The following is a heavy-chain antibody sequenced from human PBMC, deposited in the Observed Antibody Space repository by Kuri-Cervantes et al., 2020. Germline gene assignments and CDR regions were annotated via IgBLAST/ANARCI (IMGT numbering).Heavy chain of an antibody. V-gene: IGHV3-30*04. CDR3: AREEYSYGYLRKFDY. D-gene: IGHD5-18*01. CDR1: GFSFSNYA. Sequence: GGSLRLSCAASGFSFSNYAMHWVRQAPGKGLEWVAVISYDGSNINYEASVKGRFTISRDNSKNALNLQMISLRAEDTAVYYCAREEYSYGYLRKFDYWGQGTLVTVSS. CDR2: ISYDGSNI. J-gene: IGHJ4*02.